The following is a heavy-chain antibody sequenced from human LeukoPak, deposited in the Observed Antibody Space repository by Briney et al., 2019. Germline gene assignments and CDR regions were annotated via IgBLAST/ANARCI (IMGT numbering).Heavy chain of an antibody. V-gene: IGHV3-9*03. J-gene: IGHJ3*02. Sequence: GGSLRLSCAASGFTFDDYAIHWVRQAPGKGLEWVSGIRWKSGSIGYADSVKGRFTISRDNAKNSLYLLMNSLRAEDMALYYCAGSSSSPSAFDIWGQGTMVTVSS. CDR3: AGSSSSPSAFDI. D-gene: IGHD6-6*01. CDR2: IRWKSGSI. CDR1: GFTFDDYA.